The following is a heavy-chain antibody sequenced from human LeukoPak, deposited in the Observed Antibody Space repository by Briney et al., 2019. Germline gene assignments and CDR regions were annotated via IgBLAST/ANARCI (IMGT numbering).Heavy chain of an antibody. V-gene: IGHV3-64D*06. CDR1: GFTFSDYA. J-gene: IGHJ4*02. Sequence: GSLRLSCSASGFTFSDYALHWVRQAPGKGLEYFSAIGSDGGSTYYADSVKGRFTISRDNSKNTLYLHMSSLRADDTAVYYCVKTGCSATRCYGNYWGRGTLVTVSP. CDR2: IGSDGGST. CDR3: VKTGCSATRCYGNY. D-gene: IGHD2-2*01.